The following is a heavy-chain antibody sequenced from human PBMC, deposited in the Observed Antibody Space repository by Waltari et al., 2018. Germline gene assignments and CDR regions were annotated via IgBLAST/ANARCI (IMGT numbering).Heavy chain of an antibody. Sequence: VQLLESGGGLVQPGGSLRLSCAASGFTFSSYAISWVRQAPGPGLEWRGGIIPIFGTANYAQKFQGRVTITTDESTSTAYMELSSLRSEDTAVYYCAREVRGTVSPGSPYYYYGMDVWGQGTTVTVSS. CDR3: AREVRGTVSPGSPYYYYGMDV. CDR2: IIPIFGTA. D-gene: IGHD4-17*01. CDR1: GFTFSSYA. J-gene: IGHJ6*02. V-gene: IGHV1-69*01.